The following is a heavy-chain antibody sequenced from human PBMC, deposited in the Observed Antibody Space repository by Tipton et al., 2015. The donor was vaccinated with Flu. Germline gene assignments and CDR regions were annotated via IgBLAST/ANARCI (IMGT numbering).Heavy chain of an antibody. CDR2: INHSGST. CDR1: GGSFCGYY. Sequence: TLSLTCAVYGGSFCGYYWSWIRQPPGKGLEWIGEINHSGSTNYNPSLKSRVTISVDTSKNQFSLKLSSVTAADTAVYYCARMTGILGHRGQGPPVPVSS. CDR3: ARMTGILGH. D-gene: IGHD3-9*01. V-gene: IGHV4-34*01. J-gene: IGHJ4*02.